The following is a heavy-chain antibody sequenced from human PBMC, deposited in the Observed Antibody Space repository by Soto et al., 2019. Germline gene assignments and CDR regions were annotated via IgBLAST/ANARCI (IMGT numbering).Heavy chain of an antibody. Sequence: SETLSLTCTVSGGSISDYYWSWIRQPPGKGLEWVGYIYYTGSTTYNPSLKSRLTLSVDTSNNQFSLTLNSVTAADTAVYYCESLPPRIEVTLLPIPAWGQGTLVTVSS. V-gene: IGHV4-59*12. D-gene: IGHD2-15*01. CDR3: ESLPPRIEVTLLPIPA. J-gene: IGHJ5*02. CDR2: IYYTGST. CDR1: GGSISDYY.